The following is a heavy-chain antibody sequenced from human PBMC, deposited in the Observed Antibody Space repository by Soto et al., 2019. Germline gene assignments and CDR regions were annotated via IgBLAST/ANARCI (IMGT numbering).Heavy chain of an antibody. V-gene: IGHV3-48*01. D-gene: IGHD3-3*01. CDR1: GFTFSSYS. J-gene: IGHJ4*02. CDR3: AKDLTFLDQYYIDY. Sequence: PGGSLRLSCAASGFTFSSYSMNWVRQAPGKGLEWVSYISSSGSTIFYADSVKGRFTISRDNADNSLYLQMNSLRAEDTAVYYCAKDLTFLDQYYIDYWGQGTRVTVSS. CDR2: ISSSGSTI.